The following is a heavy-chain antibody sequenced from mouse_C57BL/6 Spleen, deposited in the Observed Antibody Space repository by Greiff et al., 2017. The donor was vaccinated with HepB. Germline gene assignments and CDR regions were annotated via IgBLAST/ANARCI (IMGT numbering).Heavy chain of an antibody. D-gene: IGHD1-1*01. CDR1: GYSFTSGYF. CDR3: ARGDYYGSSTWYFDV. V-gene: IGHV3-6*01. Sequence: EVKLQESGPGLVKPSQSLSLTCSVTGYSFTSGYFWNWIRHFPGNKLEWMGYISYDGSNNYNPSLKNRISITRDTSKNQFFLKLNSVTTEDTATYYCARGDYYGSSTWYFDVWGTGTTVTVSS. CDR2: ISYDGSN. J-gene: IGHJ1*03.